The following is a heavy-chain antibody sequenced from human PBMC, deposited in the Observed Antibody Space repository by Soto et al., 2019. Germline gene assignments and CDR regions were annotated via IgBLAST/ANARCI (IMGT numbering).Heavy chain of an antibody. CDR1: GFTVSSNY. J-gene: IGHJ4*02. CDR3: ARDKITGILDY. Sequence: GGSLRLSCAASGFTVSSNYMSWVRQAPGKGLEWVSVIYSGGSTYYADSVKGRFTISRDNSKNTLYLQMNSLRAEDTAVYYCARDKITGILDYWGQGTLVTVSS. D-gene: IGHD1-20*01. CDR2: IYSGGST. V-gene: IGHV3-66*01.